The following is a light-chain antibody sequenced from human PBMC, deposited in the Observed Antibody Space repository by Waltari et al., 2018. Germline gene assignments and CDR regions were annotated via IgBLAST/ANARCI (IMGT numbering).Light chain of an antibody. CDR1: ELPRKY. Sequence: SYELTQTPSVSVSPGQTARITCSGHELPRKYAYWFQQKSGQAPRPVIYEDTKRPSGIPGRFSGSSSGTVATLTITGAQLDDEADYYCYSSDSTGLRVFGGGTTVVVL. J-gene: IGLJ1*01. CDR3: YSSDSTGLRV. V-gene: IGLV3-10*01. CDR2: EDT.